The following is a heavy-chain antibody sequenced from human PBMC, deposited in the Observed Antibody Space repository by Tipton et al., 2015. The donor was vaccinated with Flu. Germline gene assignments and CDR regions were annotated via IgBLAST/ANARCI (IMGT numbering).Heavy chain of an antibody. J-gene: IGHJ4*02. V-gene: IGHV4-4*07. CDR1: GGSINRYY. Sequence: GLVKPSETLSLTCNVSGGSINRYYWSWIRQSVGKGPEWIGRTHSNGNTNYNSSFGSRLTMSVGTSKSQFSMTLTSVTAADTAIYYCASKVANWGVWEPLDYWGQGTLVTVSS. D-gene: IGHD7-27*01. CDR3: ASKVANWGVWEPLDY. CDR2: THSNGNT.